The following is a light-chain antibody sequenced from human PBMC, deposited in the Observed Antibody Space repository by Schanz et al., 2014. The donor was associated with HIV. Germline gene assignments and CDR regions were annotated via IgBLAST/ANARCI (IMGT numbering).Light chain of an antibody. Sequence: QSVLTQPPSVSAAPGQKVAISCSGGSSNIGDNYVSWYQQFPGAAPKLVIYDNNRRPSGIPGRFSGAKSGTSATLGITGLQTGDEADYYCASWDTSLSVRVFGGGTKLTVL. CDR1: SSNIGDNY. J-gene: IGLJ3*02. V-gene: IGLV1-51*01. CDR3: ASWDTSLSVRV. CDR2: DNN.